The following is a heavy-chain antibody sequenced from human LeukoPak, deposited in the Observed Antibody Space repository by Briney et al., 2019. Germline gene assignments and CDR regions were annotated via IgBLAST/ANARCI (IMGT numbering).Heavy chain of an antibody. V-gene: IGHV3-23*01. CDR1: GFTFSSYG. J-gene: IGHJ5*02. CDR2: ISGSGGST. D-gene: IGHD6-13*01. Sequence: PGGTLRLSCAAPGFTFSSYGMSWVRQAPGKGLEWVSAISGSGGSTYYADSVKGRFTISRDNSKNTLYLQMNSLRAEDTAVYYCAKDPSRRSSSWYMNWFDPWGQGTLVTVSS. CDR3: AKDPSRRSSSWYMNWFDP.